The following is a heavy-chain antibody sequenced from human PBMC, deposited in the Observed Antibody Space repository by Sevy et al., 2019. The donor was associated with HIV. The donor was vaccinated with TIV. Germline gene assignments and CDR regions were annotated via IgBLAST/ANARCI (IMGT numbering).Heavy chain of an antibody. CDR1: GFTFSRYG. CDR2: RRYDGSTK. CDR3: AKALGMVQGALLSDDV. V-gene: IGHV3-30*02. Sequence: GGSLRLSCAASGFTFSRYGMHWVRRAPGKGLEWVAYRRYDGSTKDYAESVKGRFIISRDNSKDTLYLQMNSLRGDDTSLYYCAKALGMVQGALLSDDVWGQGTMVTVSS. J-gene: IGHJ3*01. D-gene: IGHD3-10*01.